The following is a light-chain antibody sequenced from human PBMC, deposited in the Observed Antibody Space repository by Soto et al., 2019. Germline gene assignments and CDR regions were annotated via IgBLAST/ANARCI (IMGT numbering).Light chain of an antibody. V-gene: IGKV3-11*01. CDR3: QQRSNWPPFT. Sequence: EIVLTQSPATLSLSPWQRAPLSCRASQSFSSYLAWYQQKPGQAPRLLIYDASTRATGIPARFSGSGSGTDFILTISSLEPEDFAVYYCQQRSNWPPFTFGQGTRLAI. CDR2: DAS. CDR1: QSFSSY. J-gene: IGKJ5*01.